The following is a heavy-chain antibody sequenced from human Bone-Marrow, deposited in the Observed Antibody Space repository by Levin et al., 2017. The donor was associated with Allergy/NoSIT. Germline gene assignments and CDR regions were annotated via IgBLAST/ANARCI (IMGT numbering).Heavy chain of an antibody. Sequence: GGSLRLSCAASGFSFSGYGMHWVRQAPGRGLEWLAVISYDGSNQNYADSVKGRFTISRDNSKKRVYLQMNSLRPEDTAVYYCAKGSARLGYDAFDIWGQGTMVTVSS. CDR1: GFSFSGYG. CDR2: ISYDGSNQ. V-gene: IGHV3-30*18. CDR3: AKGSARLGYDAFDI. D-gene: IGHD7-27*01. J-gene: IGHJ3*02.